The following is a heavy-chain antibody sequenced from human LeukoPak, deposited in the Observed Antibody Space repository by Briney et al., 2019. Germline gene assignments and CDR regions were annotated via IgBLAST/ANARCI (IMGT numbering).Heavy chain of an antibody. CDR2: IWYDGSNK. J-gene: IGHJ5*02. CDR1: GFTFSSYG. V-gene: IGHV3-33*01. CDR3: ARDLGDSTSWGNWFDP. D-gene: IGHD2-2*01. Sequence: GGSLRLSCAASGFTFSSYGMHWVRQAPGKGLEWVAVIWYDGSNKYYADSVKGRFTISRDNSKNTLYLQMNSLRAEDTAVYYCARDLGDSTSWGNWFDPWGQGTLVTVSS.